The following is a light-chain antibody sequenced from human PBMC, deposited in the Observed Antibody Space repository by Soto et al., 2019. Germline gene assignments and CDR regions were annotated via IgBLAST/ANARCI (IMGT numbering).Light chain of an antibody. CDR1: HSIANS. J-gene: IGKJ4*01. CDR3: QQYEDLPLT. V-gene: IGKV1-33*01. CDR2: DSS. Sequence: DVQLTQSSSPLSASVGDRVIITCQASHSIANSLNWFQQKPGKAPELLISDSSHLEARVPSRFSGSRSGTDFTLTISNLQPEDFATYYCQQYEDLPLTFGGGTKVDIK.